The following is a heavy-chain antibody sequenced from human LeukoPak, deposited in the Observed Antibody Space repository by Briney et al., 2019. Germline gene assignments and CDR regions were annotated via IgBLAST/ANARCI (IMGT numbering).Heavy chain of an antibody. V-gene: IGHV3-30*02. D-gene: IGHD2-2*01. CDR3: AKDQYRYCSSTSCHVIDY. J-gene: IGHJ4*02. CDR2: IRYDGSNK. Sequence: HSGGSLRLSCAASGFIFTDYGMHWVRQAPGKGLEWVAFIRYDGSNKYYADSVKGRFTISRDNSKNTLYLQMNSLRAEDTAVYYCAKDQYRYCSSTSCHVIDYWGQGTLVTVSS. CDR1: GFIFTDYG.